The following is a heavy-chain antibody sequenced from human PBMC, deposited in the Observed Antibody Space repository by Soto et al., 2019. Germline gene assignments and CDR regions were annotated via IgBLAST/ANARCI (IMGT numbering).Heavy chain of an antibody. CDR1: GYSFTSYH. D-gene: IGHD2-21*02. CDR2: IYPGDSEN. Sequence: EVQLVQSGAEVKKPGESLKISCKGSGYSFTSYHIVWVRQMPGKGLEGRGIIYPGDSENSYIPSLQGQVTMSADKSTSPAYLQWSSLKASDTAMYYCARRSYCDGDCTTRPSDYYGMDVWGQGTTVTVSS. J-gene: IGHJ6*02. V-gene: IGHV5-51*01. CDR3: ARRSYCDGDCTTRPSDYYGMDV.